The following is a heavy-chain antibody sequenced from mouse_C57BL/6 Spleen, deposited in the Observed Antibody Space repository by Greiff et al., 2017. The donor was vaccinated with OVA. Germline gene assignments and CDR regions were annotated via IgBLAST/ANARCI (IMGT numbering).Heavy chain of an antibody. V-gene: IGHV1-26*01. Sequence: VQLQQSGPELVKPGASVKISCKASGYTFTDYYMNWVQPSHGKSLEWIGDINPNNGGTSYNQKFKGKATLTVDKSSSTAYMELRSLTSEDSAVYYGARAFYYYKYFDVWGTGTTVTVSS. CDR1: GYTFTDYY. J-gene: IGHJ1*03. D-gene: IGHD1-1*01. CDR2: INPNNGGT. CDR3: ARAFYYYKYFDV.